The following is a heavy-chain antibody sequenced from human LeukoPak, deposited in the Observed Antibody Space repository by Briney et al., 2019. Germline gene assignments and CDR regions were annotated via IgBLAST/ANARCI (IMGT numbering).Heavy chain of an antibody. V-gene: IGHV4-59*01. CDR2: IYYSGST. J-gene: IGHJ4*02. Sequence: KASETLSLTCTVSGDSISSYYWSWIRQPPGKGLEWIGYIYYSGSTKYNPSLKSRVTISVDTSKNQFSLKLNSVTAADTAVYYCARDPVGATTPDCWGQGALVTVSS. CDR1: GDSISSYY. CDR3: ARDPVGATTPDC. D-gene: IGHD1-26*01.